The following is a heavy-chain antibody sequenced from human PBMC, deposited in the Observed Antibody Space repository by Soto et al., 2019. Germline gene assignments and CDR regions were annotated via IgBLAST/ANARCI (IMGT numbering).Heavy chain of an antibody. CDR2: MNPNSGNT. J-gene: IGHJ4*02. CDR3: ARGGRITIFGVVPIDY. V-gene: IGHV1-8*01. D-gene: IGHD3-3*01. Sequence: GLEWMGWMNPNSGNTGYAQKFQGRVTMTRNTSISTAYMELSSLRSEDTAVYYCARGGRITIFGVVPIDYWGQGTLVTVSS.